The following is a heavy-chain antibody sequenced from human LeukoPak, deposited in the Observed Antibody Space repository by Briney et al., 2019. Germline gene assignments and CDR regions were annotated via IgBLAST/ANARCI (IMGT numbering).Heavy chain of an antibody. D-gene: IGHD3-10*01. V-gene: IGHV3-49*04. CDR3: TRVLWFGESNYFDY. Sequence: GGSLRLSCKASGFTFGDYAMSWVRQAPGKGLEWVGFIRSKAYGGTTEYAASVKGRFTISRDDSKSIAYLQMNSLKTEDTAVYYCTRVLWFGESNYFDYWGQGTLVTDSS. J-gene: IGHJ4*02. CDR2: IRSKAYGGTT. CDR1: GFTFGDYA.